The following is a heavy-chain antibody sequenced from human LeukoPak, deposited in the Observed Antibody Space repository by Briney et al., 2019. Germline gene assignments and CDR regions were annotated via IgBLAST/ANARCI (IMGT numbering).Heavy chain of an antibody. CDR2: ISWNSGSI. CDR1: GFTFDDYA. V-gene: IGHV3-9*01. Sequence: PGRSLRLSCAASGFTFDDYAMHWVRQAPGKGLEWVSGISWNSGSIGYADSVKGRFTISRDNAKNSLYLQMNSLRAEDTALYYCAKDSDYDILTGYTDWGQGTLVTVSS. D-gene: IGHD3-9*01. CDR3: AKDSDYDILTGYTD. J-gene: IGHJ4*02.